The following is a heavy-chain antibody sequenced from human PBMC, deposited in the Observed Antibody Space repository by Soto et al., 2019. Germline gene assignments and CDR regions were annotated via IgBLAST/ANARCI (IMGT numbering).Heavy chain of an antibody. D-gene: IGHD1-26*01. V-gene: IGHV4-59*08. CDR3: ARRYGGNLDY. CDR1: GGSINNSH. Sequence: SETLSLTCTVSGGSINNSHWNWIRQPPGKRLEWIAYIYYSGTTNYNPSLKSRVTISVDTSKNQFSLKLSSVTAADTAVYYCARRYGGNLDYWGQGTLVTVSS. J-gene: IGHJ4*02. CDR2: IYYSGTT.